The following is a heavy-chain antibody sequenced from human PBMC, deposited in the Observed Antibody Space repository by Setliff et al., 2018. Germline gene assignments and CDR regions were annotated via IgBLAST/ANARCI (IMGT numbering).Heavy chain of an antibody. CDR3: ARDLGHGGDSDY. CDR1: GDSVNSGNYY. D-gene: IGHD2-21*02. J-gene: IGHJ4*02. Sequence: SETLSLTCTVSGDSVNSGNYYWNWIRQPPGKGLEWIGCIYYSGTTNYNPSLKSRVTISLDTSKNQFSLKLSSVTAADTAVYYCARDLGHGGDSDYWGQGILVTVSS. V-gene: IGHV4-61*01. CDR2: IYYSGTT.